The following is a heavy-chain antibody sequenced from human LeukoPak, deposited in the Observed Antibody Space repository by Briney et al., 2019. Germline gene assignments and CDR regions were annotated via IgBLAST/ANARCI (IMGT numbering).Heavy chain of an antibody. Sequence: GGSLRLSCAASGFTFSDYYMSWIRQAPGKGLKWVSYISSSGSTIYYADSVKGRFTISRDNAKNSLYLQMNSLKTEDTAVYYCTRDPWRITMVRGVFDYWGQGTLVTVSS. D-gene: IGHD3-10*01. J-gene: IGHJ4*02. CDR2: ISSSGSTI. CDR3: TRDPWRITMVRGVFDY. CDR1: GFTFSDYY. V-gene: IGHV3-11*01.